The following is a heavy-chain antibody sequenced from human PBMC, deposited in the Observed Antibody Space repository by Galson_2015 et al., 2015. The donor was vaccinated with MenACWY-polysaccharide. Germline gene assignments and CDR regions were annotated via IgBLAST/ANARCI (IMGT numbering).Heavy chain of an antibody. CDR1: GFSLSASGMC. CDR2: IAWFDGK. CDR3: ARSYPCGGDPGEAFEN. Sequence: PALVKPTQTLTLTCTFSGFSLSASGMCITWIRQPPGKALEWLALIAWFDGKYYGTSLKSRLAISKDTSKNQVVLTMTNMDPVDTATYYCARSYPCGGDPGEAFENWGQGTMVTVSS. D-gene: IGHD2-21*02. V-gene: IGHV2-70*13. J-gene: IGHJ3*02.